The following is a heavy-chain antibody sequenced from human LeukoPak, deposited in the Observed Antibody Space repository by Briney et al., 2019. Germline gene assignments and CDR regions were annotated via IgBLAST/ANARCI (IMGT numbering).Heavy chain of an antibody. CDR2: IYPGDSDT. J-gene: IGHJ4*02. D-gene: IGHD2-15*01. V-gene: IGHV5-51*01. Sequence: GESLKISCNGSGYTFTSYWIGWERQMPGKGLEWMGIIYPGDSDTRYSPSFQGQVTISADKSISTAYLQWSSLKASDTAMYYCARRGYCSGGTCYSAPFDYWGQGTLVTVSS. CDR3: ARRGYCSGGTCYSAPFDY. CDR1: GYTFTSYW.